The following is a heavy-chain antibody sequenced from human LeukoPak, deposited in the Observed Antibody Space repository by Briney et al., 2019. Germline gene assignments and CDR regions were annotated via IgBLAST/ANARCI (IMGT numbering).Heavy chain of an antibody. CDR2: IYYSGST. D-gene: IGHD3-10*01. V-gene: IGHV4-59*12. Sequence: SETLSLTCTVSGGSISSYYWSWIRRPPGKGLEWIGYIYYSGSTYYNPSLKSRVTISVDTSKNQFSLKLSSVTAADTAVYYCARSLLWFGELLIDYWGQGTLVTVSS. J-gene: IGHJ4*02. CDR3: ARSLLWFGELLIDY. CDR1: GGSISSYY.